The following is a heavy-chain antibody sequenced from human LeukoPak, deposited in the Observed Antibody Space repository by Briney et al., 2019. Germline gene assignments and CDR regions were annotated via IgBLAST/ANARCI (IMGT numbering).Heavy chain of an antibody. CDR2: IYYSGST. D-gene: IGHD1-26*01. J-gene: IGHJ4*02. V-gene: IGHV4-59*01. Sequence: SETLSLTCTVSGGSISSYYWSWIRQPPGRGPEWIGYIYYSGSTNYNPSLKSRVTISVDTSKNQFSLKLSSVTAADTAVYYCARSSGSYYHDTKFLFDYWGQGTLVTVSS. CDR1: GGSISSYY. CDR3: ARSSGSYYHDTKFLFDY.